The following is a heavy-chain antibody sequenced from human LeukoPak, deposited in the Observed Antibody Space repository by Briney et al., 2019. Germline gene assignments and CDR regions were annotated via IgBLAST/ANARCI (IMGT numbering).Heavy chain of an antibody. CDR3: ARHSSGWYLGFDY. J-gene: IGHJ4*02. CDR2: VIPILGIA. V-gene: IGHV1-69*04. D-gene: IGHD6-19*01. Sequence: ASVKVSCKASGGTFSSYAISWVRQAPGQGLEWMGRVIPILGIANYAQKLQGRVTMTTDTSTSTAYMELRSLRSDDTAVYYCARHSSGWYLGFDYWGQGTLVTVSS. CDR1: GGTFSSYA.